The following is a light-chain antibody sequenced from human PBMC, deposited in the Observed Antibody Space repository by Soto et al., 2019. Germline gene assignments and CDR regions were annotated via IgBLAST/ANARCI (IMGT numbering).Light chain of an antibody. CDR2: GNN. J-gene: IGLJ1*01. V-gene: IGLV1-44*01. CDR3: AAWDDSLNAHV. CDR1: SSNIGSDT. Sequence: QSVLTQPPSASGTPGQRVTISCSGSSSNIGSDTVNWYQHLPGTAPKLLIYGNNQRPSGVPDRFSGSKSGTSASLAISGLQSEDEADYYCAAWDDSLNAHVFGTRTKVTVL.